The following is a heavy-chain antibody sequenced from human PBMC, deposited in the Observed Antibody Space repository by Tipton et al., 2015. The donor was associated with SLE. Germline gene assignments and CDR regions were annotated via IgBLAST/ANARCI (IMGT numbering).Heavy chain of an antibody. CDR1: GGSISSYY. CDR3: ARGRYYYDSSGYYFDY. V-gene: IGHV4-4*07. Sequence: TLSLTCTVSGGSISSYYWSWIRQPAGKGLEWIGRIYTSGSTNYNPSLKSRVTMSVDTSKNQFSLKLSSVTAADTAVYYCARGRYYYDSSGYYFDYWGQGTLVTVSS. D-gene: IGHD3-22*01. CDR2: IYTSGST. J-gene: IGHJ4*02.